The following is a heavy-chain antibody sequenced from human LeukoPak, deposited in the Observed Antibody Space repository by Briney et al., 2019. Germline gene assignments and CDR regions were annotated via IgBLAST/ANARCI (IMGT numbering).Heavy chain of an antibody. J-gene: IGHJ4*02. CDR2: IIPIFGIA. CDR1: GGTFSSYD. Sequence: ASVRVSCKASGGTFSSYDISWVRQAPGQGLEWMGRIIPIFGIANYAQKFQGRVTITADKSTSTAYMELSSLRSEDTAVYYCARGGYYDSSRYLFFDYWGQGTLVTVSS. V-gene: IGHV1-69*04. CDR3: ARGGYYDSSRYLFFDY. D-gene: IGHD3-22*01.